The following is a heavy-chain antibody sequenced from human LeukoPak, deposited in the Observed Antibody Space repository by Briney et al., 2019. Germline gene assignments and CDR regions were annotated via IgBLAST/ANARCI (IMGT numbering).Heavy chain of an antibody. D-gene: IGHD2-2*01. J-gene: IGHJ1*01. CDR3: TARYCRSTSCCGEYFQR. V-gene: IGHV3-15*01. Sequence: PGGSLRLSCAASGFTFSNAWMSWVRQAPGKGLEWVGRIKSKTDGGTTDYAGPVKGRFTISRDDSKNTLYLQMNSLKTEDTAVHYCTARYCRSTSCCGEYFQRWGQGTLVTVSS. CDR1: GFTFSNAW. CDR2: IKSKTDGGTT.